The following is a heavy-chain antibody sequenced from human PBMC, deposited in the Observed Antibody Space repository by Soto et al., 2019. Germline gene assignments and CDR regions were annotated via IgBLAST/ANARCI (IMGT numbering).Heavy chain of an antibody. CDR2: IYWDDDK. Sequence: QITLKESGPTLVKPTQTLTLTCTFSGFSLSTSGVGVGWIRQPPGKALEWLALIYWDDDKRYSPSLKSRLTITKDTSKTQVVLTLTNIGPVDTATYYCAHGYDGVWADSGQGTLVTVFS. V-gene: IGHV2-5*02. J-gene: IGHJ4*02. CDR3: AHGYDGVWAD. D-gene: IGHD2-8*01. CDR1: GFSLSTSGVG.